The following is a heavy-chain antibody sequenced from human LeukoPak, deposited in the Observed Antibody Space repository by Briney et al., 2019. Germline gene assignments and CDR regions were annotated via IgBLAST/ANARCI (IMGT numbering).Heavy chain of an antibody. CDR3: ARRRYYYDSGGYHFDY. D-gene: IGHD3-22*01. J-gene: IGHJ4*02. CDR1: GYSFTSYW. CDR2: MYPGDSQT. V-gene: IGHV5-51*01. Sequence: GESLKISCKGSGYSFTSYWIAWVRQMPGKGLEWMGIMYPGDSQTRYSPSFQGQVTISADKSISTAYLQWSRLEASDTAMYYCARRRYYYDSGGYHFDYWGQGTLVTVSS.